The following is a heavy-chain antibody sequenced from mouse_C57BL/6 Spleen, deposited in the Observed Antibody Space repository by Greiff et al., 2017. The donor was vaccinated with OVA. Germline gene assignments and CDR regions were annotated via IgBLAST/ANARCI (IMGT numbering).Heavy chain of an antibody. Sequence: QVQLQQPGAELVKPGASVKLSCKASGYTFTSYWMHWVKQRPGRGLEWIGRIDPYSGGTKYNEKFKSKATLTVDKPSSTAYMQLSSLTSEDSAVYYCARENWDEGLDYWGQGTTLTVSS. CDR2: IDPYSGGT. V-gene: IGHV1-72*01. CDR1: GYTFTSYW. CDR3: ARENWDEGLDY. J-gene: IGHJ2*01. D-gene: IGHD4-1*01.